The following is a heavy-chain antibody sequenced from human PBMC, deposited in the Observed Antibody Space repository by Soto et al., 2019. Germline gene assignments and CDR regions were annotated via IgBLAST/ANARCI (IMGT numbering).Heavy chain of an antibody. CDR2: ISYDGSNK. CDR1: GFTFSSYG. V-gene: IGHV3-30*18. J-gene: IGHJ3*02. CDR3: AKDLRTGYYDSSXXXDXXDI. Sequence: GGSLRLSCAASGFTFSSYGMHWVRQAPGKGLEWVAVISYDGSNKYYADSVKGRFTISRDNSKNTLYLQMNSLRAEDTAVYYCAKDLRTGYYDSSXXXDXXDIWGQGTMVTXXS. D-gene: IGHD3-22*01.